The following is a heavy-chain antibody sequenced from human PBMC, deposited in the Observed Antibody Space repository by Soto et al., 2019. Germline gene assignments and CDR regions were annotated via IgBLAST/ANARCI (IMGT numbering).Heavy chain of an antibody. Sequence: QVQLVQSGAEVKKPGSSVKVSCKSSGGTFSTYAISWVRQAPGQGLEWMGGIIPIFGTANYAQKFQGRVTSTADDSTTTAYMELISLRSGDTAVYYCARDEMVVATGSRTWHYYYGMDVWGQGTTVTVSS. D-gene: IGHD2-15*01. CDR2: IIPIFGTA. CDR1: GGTFSTYA. V-gene: IGHV1-69*12. J-gene: IGHJ6*02. CDR3: ARDEMVVATGSRTWHYYYGMDV.